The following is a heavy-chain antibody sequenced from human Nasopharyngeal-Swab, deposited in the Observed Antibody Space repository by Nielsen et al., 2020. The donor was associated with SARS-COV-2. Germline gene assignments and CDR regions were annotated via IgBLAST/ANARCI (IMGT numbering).Heavy chain of an antibody. Sequence: GESLKISCAASGFTFSSYSMNWVRQAPGKGLEWVSSISSSSYIYYADSVKGRFTISRDNAKNSLYLQMNSLRAEDTAVYYCATHSSWYYFDYWGQGTLVTVSS. D-gene: IGHD6-13*01. CDR2: ISSSSYI. J-gene: IGHJ4*02. CDR3: ATHSSWYYFDY. CDR1: GFTFSSYS. V-gene: IGHV3-21*01.